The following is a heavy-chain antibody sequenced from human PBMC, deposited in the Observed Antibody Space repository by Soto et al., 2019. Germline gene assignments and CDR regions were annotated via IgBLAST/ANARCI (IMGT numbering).Heavy chain of an antibody. J-gene: IGHJ4*02. Sequence: GGSLRLSCAGSGFSFTLYSMTWVRQPPGKGLEWVSSISGSGDYIYYAHSMKGRFTISRDDAQSSLYLQMNSLRAEDTALYYCARVSYSGYDFFAGFLDSWGQGTLVTVSS. V-gene: IGHV3-21*01. D-gene: IGHD5-12*01. CDR1: GFSFTLYS. CDR2: ISGSGDYI. CDR3: ARVSYSGYDFFAGFLDS.